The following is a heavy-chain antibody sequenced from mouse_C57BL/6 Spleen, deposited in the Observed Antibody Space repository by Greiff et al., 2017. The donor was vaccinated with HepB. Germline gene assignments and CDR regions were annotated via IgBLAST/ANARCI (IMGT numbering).Heavy chain of an antibody. CDR3: ARSLGDYDEGAAY. CDR1: GYTFTSYW. Sequence: QVQLQQPGAELVKPGASVKLSCKASGYTFTSYWMHWVKQRPGRGLEWIGRIDPNRGGTKYNEKFKSKATLTVDKPSSTAYMQLSSLTSEDSAVYYCARSLGDYDEGAAYWGQGTLVTVSA. CDR2: IDPNRGGT. J-gene: IGHJ3*01. D-gene: IGHD2-4*01. V-gene: IGHV1-72*01.